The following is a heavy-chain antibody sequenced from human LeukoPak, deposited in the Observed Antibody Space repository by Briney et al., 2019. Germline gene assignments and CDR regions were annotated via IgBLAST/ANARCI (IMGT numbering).Heavy chain of an antibody. CDR3: ASSPPYSSGWRPFDY. D-gene: IGHD6-19*01. CDR1: GFTFSSYW. J-gene: IGHJ4*02. CDR2: IKQDGSEK. Sequence: GGSLRLSCAASGFTFSSYWMSWVRQAPGKGLEWVANIKQDGSEKYYVDSVKGRFTISRDNAKNSLYLQMNSLRAEDTAVYYSASSPPYSSGWRPFDYWGQGTLVTVSS. V-gene: IGHV3-7*01.